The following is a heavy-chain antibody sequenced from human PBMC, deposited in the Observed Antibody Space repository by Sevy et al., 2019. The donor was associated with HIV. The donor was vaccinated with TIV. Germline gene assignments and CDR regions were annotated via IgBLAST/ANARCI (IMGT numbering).Heavy chain of an antibody. Sequence: GGSLRLSCAASGFTFSSYGMHWVRQAPGKGLEWVAVISYDGSNKYYADSVKGRFTISRDNSKNTLYLQMNSLRAEDTVVYYCAKDLGAWLYAFDIWGQGTMVTVSS. V-gene: IGHV3-30*18. J-gene: IGHJ3*02. D-gene: IGHD3-22*01. CDR1: GFTFSSYG. CDR2: ISYDGSNK. CDR3: AKDLGAWLYAFDI.